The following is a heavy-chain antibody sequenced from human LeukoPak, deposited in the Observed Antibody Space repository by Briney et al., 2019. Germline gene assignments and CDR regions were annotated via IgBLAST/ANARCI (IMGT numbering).Heavy chain of an antibody. J-gene: IGHJ4*02. CDR3: AVTYYYDSSGYYANY. D-gene: IGHD3-22*01. CDR1: GGSISSYY. V-gene: IGHV4-59*08. CDR2: IYYSGST. Sequence: SETLSLTCTVSGGSISSYYWSWIRQPPGKGLEWIGCIYYSGSTNYNPSLKSRVTISVDTSKNQFSLKLSSVTAADTAVYYCAVTYYYDSSGYYANYWGQGTLVTVSS.